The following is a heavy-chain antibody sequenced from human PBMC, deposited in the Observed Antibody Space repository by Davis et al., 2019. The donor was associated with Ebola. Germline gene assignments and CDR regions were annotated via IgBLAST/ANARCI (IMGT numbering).Heavy chain of an antibody. CDR1: GGSFSGYY. V-gene: IGHV4-34*01. CDR2: INHSGST. J-gene: IGHJ6*02. D-gene: IGHD3-3*01. Sequence: SETLSLTCAVYGGSFSGYYWSWIRQPPGKGLEWIGEINHSGSTNYNPSLKSRVTISVDTSKNQFSLKLSSVTAADTAVYYCARGPTIFGVVIVYGMDVWSQGTTVTVSS. CDR3: ARGPTIFGVVIVYGMDV.